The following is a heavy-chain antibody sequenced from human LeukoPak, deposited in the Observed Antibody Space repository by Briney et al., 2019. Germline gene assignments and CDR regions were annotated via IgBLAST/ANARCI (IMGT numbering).Heavy chain of an antibody. CDR1: GFTFDDYA. CDR3: AKGGIDYGDH. J-gene: IGHJ4*02. Sequence: GGSLRLSCAASGFTFDDYAMHWIRQAPEKGLEWVSLISGDGGSTNYADSVRGRFTISRDNKKNSLYLHMNSLRTEDTALYYCAKGGIDYGDHWGQGALVTVSS. CDR2: ISGDGGST. D-gene: IGHD4-17*01. V-gene: IGHV3-43*02.